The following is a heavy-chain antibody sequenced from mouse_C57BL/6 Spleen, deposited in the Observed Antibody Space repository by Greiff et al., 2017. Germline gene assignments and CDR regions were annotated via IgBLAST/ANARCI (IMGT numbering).Heavy chain of an antibody. V-gene: IGHV1-53*01. J-gene: IGHJ3*01. CDR2: INPSNGGT. D-gene: IGHD3-3*01. CDR3: ARLEGRQAWFAY. CDR1: GYTFTSYW. Sequence: QVQLQQPGTELVKPGASVKLSCKASGYTFTSYWMHWVKQRPGQGLEWIGNINPSNGGTNYNEKFKSKATLTVDKSSSTAYMQLSSLTSDDSAVYYCARLEGRQAWFAYWGQGTLVTVSA.